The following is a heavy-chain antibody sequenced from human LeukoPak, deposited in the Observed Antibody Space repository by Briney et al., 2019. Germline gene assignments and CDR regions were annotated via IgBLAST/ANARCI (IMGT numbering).Heavy chain of an antibody. D-gene: IGHD6-13*01. V-gene: IGHV3-30*03. CDR3: ARGISSSWYGFDY. J-gene: IGHJ4*02. CDR2: ISYDGSNK. CDR1: GFTFSSYG. Sequence: GGSLRLSCAASGFTFSSYGMHWVRQAPGKGLEWVAVISYDGSNKYYADSVKGRFTISRDNSKNTLYLQMNSLRAEDTAVYYCARGISSSWYGFDYWGQGTLVTVSS.